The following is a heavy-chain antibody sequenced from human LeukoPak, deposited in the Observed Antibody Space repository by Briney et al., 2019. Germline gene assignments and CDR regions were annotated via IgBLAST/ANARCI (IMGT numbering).Heavy chain of an antibody. CDR1: GDSLRTTTYY. CDR3: ARDSAAALN. D-gene: IGHD6-13*01. J-gene: IGHJ4*02. CDR2: LYHSGTI. Sequence: SETLSLTCTVSGDSLRTTTYYWNWIRQPPGKGLEWIGGLYHSGTIYYNPSLKSRVTISADKSKNHFSLKLTPVTAADTAVYYCARDSAAALNWGQGTLVTVSS. V-gene: IGHV4-39*07.